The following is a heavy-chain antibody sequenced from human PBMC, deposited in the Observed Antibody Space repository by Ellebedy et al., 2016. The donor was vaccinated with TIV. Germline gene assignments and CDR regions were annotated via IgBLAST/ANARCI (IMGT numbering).Heavy chain of an antibody. D-gene: IGHD2-15*01. V-gene: IGHV4-59*08. CDR3: ARHLGYCSGGSCYSLVY. CDR2: FSYSGST. CDR1: GGSISGFY. J-gene: IGHJ4*02. Sequence: SETLSLTCTVSGGSISGFYWSWIRQPPGKGLEWIGHFSYSGSTNYNPSLQRRVSISVDTSNNHFSLRLSSVTAADTAVYYCARHLGYCSGGSCYSLVYWGQGTLVTVSS.